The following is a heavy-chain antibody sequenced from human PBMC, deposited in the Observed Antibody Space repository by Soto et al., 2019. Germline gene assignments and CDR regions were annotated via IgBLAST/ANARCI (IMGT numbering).Heavy chain of an antibody. Sequence: QVQLVQSGAEVKKPGASVKVSCKASGYTFTSYDISWVRQATGQGLEWMGWMNPNSGNTGYAQKFQGRVTMTRNTSISTAYMELSRLRSEDTAVYYCARARGNNWNYHPCDYWGQGTLVTVSS. J-gene: IGHJ4*02. V-gene: IGHV1-8*01. CDR1: GYTFTSYD. CDR2: MNPNSGNT. D-gene: IGHD1-7*01. CDR3: ARARGNNWNYHPCDY.